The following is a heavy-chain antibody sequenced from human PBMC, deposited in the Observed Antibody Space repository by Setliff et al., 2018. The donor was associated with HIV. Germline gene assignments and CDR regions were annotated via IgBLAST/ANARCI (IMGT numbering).Heavy chain of an antibody. V-gene: IGHV1-69*10. Sequence: GASVKVSCKASGGTFSSYAISWVRQAPGQGLEWMGGIIPILGIANYAQKFQGRVTVTTDTSTSTVYMELRSLRSDDTAVYYCAREWRTAMVKYYFDYWGQGTLVTVSS. D-gene: IGHD5-18*01. CDR3: AREWRTAMVKYYFDY. CDR2: IIPILGIA. J-gene: IGHJ4*02. CDR1: GGTFSSYA.